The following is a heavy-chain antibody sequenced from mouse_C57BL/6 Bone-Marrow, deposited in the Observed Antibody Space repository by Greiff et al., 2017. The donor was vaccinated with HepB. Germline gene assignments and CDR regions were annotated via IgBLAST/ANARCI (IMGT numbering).Heavy chain of an antibody. CDR3: ARRGLYYYGREYFDY. V-gene: IGHV1-81*01. CDR2: IYPRSGNT. D-gene: IGHD1-1*01. J-gene: IGHJ2*01. Sequence: QVQLQQSGAELARPGASVKLSCKASGYTFTSYGISWVKQRTGQGLEWIGEIYPRSGNTYYNEKFKGKATLTADKSSSTAYMELRSLTSEDSAVYFCARRGLYYYGREYFDYWGQGTTLTVSS. CDR1: GYTFTSYG.